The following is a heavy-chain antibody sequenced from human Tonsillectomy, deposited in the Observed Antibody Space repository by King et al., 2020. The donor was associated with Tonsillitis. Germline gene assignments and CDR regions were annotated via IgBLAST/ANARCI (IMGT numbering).Heavy chain of an antibody. CDR1: GDSISSGNYF. CDR2: IHTSGSN. V-gene: IGHV4-61*02. CDR3: ARTGYSSGWYFDY. D-gene: IGHD6-19*01. J-gene: IGHJ4*02. Sequence: VQLQESGTGLVKPSQTLSLTCTVSGDSISSGNYFWSWIRQPAGKGLKWIGRIHTSGSNNYNPSLKGRVTILVDTSKKQFSLKLSSVTAADTGVYYCARTGYSSGWYFDYWGQGTLVTVSS.